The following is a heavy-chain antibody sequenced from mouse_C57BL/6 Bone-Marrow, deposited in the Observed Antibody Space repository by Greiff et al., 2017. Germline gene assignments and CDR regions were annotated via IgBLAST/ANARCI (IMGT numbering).Heavy chain of an antibody. CDR1: GYTFTSYW. D-gene: IGHD3-2*02. CDR3: AREDSSGYEGY. J-gene: IGHJ2*01. V-gene: IGHV1-55*01. CDR2: IYPGSGST. Sequence: QVQLQQPGAELVKPGASVKMSCKASGYTFTSYWITWVKQRPGQGLEWIGDIYPGSGSTNYNEKFKSKATLTVDKSSSTAYMQLSSLTSEDSAVYYCAREDSSGYEGYWGQGTTLTVSS.